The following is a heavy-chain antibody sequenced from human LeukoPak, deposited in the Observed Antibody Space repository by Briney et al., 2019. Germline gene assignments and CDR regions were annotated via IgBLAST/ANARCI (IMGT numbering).Heavy chain of an antibody. CDR1: GFTFDGYG. J-gene: IGHJ4*02. CDR2: ISWNGGSI. CDR3: AKDLYGSSWSFDY. D-gene: IGHD6-13*01. V-gene: IGHV3-9*01. Sequence: GGSLRLSCAASGFTFDGYGMHWVRQAPGKGLEWVAGISWNGGSIGYADSVKGRFTISRDNAKNSLYLQMNSLRAEGTALYYFAKDLYGSSWSFDYWGQGTLVTVSS.